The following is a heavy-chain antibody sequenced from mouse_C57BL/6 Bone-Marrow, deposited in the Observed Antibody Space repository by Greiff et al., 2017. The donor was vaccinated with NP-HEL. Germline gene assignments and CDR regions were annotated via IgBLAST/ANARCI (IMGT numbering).Heavy chain of an antibody. CDR1: GYTFTSYW. V-gene: IGHV1-72*01. J-gene: IGHJ3*01. CDR2: IDPISGGT. CDR3: ANDYDYTGAY. Sequence: QVQLQQPGAELVKPGASVKLSCKASGYTFTSYWMHWVKQRPGRGLAWIGRIDPISGGTKDNEKFKSKATLTVDKPSSTAYMQLSSLTSEDSAVYYCANDYDYTGAYWGQGTLVTVSA. D-gene: IGHD2-4*01.